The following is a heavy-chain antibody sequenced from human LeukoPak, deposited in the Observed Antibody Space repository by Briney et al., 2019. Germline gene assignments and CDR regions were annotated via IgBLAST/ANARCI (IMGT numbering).Heavy chain of an antibody. Sequence: GGTLRLSCAASGFTFDDYGMSWVRHAPGKGLEWVSGINWNGGSTGYADSVKGRFTISRDNAKNSLYLQMNSLRAEDTALYYCARDLRFLEWSNYYMDVWGKGTTVTVSS. J-gene: IGHJ6*03. D-gene: IGHD3-3*01. CDR1: GFTFDDYG. CDR2: INWNGGST. V-gene: IGHV3-20*04. CDR3: ARDLRFLEWSNYYMDV.